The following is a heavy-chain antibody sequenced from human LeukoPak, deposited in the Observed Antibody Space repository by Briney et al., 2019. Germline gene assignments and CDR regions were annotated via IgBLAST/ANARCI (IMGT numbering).Heavy chain of an antibody. Sequence: ASVKVSCKASGYTFTSYGISWVRQAPGQGLVWMGWISAYNGNTNYAQKLQGRVTMTTDTSTSTAYMELRSLRSDDTAVYYCARERVYSSATNAFDIWGQGTMVTVSS. J-gene: IGHJ3*02. V-gene: IGHV1-18*01. CDR1: GYTFTSYG. D-gene: IGHD6-25*01. CDR2: ISAYNGNT. CDR3: ARERVYSSATNAFDI.